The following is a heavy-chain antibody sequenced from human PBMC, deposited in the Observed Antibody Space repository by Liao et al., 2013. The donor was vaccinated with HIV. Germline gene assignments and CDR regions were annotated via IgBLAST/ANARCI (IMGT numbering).Heavy chain of an antibody. V-gene: IGHV4-34*01. CDR2: INHSGST. J-gene: IGHJ4*02. CDR3: ARVRVSDCSSTSCYTGIDY. D-gene: IGHD2-2*02. CDR1: GGSFSGYY. Sequence: QVQLQQWGAGLLKPSETLSLTCAVYGGSFSGYYWSWIRQPPGKGLEWIGEINHSGSTKYNPSLKSRVTMSVDTSKKQFSLKLSSVTAADTAVYYCARVRVSDCSSTSCYTGIDYWGQGTLVTVSS.